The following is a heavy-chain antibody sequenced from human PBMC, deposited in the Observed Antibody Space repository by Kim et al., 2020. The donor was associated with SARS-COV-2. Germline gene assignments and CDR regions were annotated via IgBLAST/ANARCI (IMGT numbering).Heavy chain of an antibody. CDR1: GGSFSGYY. Sequence: SETLSLTCAVYGGSFSGYYWSWIRQPPGKGLEWIGEINHSGSTNYNLSLKSRVTISVDTSKNQFSLKLSYVTAADTAVYYCARFCPNITMVRGVIITTRQKYYCYGMDVWGQGTTVTVSS. J-gene: IGHJ6*02. CDR3: ARFCPNITMVRGVIITTRQKYYCYGMDV. D-gene: IGHD3-10*01. V-gene: IGHV4-34*01. CDR2: INHSGST.